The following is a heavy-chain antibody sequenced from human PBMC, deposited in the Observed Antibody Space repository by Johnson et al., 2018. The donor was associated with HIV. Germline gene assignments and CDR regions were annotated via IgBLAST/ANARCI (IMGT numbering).Heavy chain of an antibody. Sequence: QVQLVESGGGVVQPGGSLRLSCAASGFTFSSYGMHWVRQAPGKGLEWVAFIRYDGSNKYYADSVKGRFTISRDNSKNTLYLQMNSLRAEDTAVYYCAKDLEPIVVVVAAIDAFDIWGQGTMVTVSS. D-gene: IGHD2-15*01. V-gene: IGHV3-30*02. J-gene: IGHJ3*02. CDR2: IRYDGSNK. CDR1: GFTFSSYG. CDR3: AKDLEPIVVVVAAIDAFDI.